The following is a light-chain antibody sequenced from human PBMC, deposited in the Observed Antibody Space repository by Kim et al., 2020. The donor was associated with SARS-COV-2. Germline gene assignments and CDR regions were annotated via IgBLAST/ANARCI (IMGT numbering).Light chain of an antibody. V-gene: IGLV6-57*03. CDR1: SGSIASKP. CDR2: EDA. Sequence: SESPGKTVTISCTRTSGSIASKPVQWYKQRPGGVPTTVIYEDALRPSGIPDRFSGSIDTSSNSASLTISGLTTEDEAVYFCQSYEVFGGGTQLTVL. CDR3: QSYEV. J-gene: IGLJ2*01.